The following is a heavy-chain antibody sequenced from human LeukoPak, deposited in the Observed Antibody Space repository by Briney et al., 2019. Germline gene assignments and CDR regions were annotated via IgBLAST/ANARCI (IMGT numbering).Heavy chain of an antibody. V-gene: IGHV3-30*04. D-gene: IGHD6-19*01. Sequence: PGGSLRLSCAASGFTFSSYVMHWVRQAPGKGLEWVAIISYDGSNEYYADSVKGRFTISRDNSKNTLYLQMNSLRAADTAVYYCARFGLGKRIEVAGIPFDIWGQGTMVTVSS. J-gene: IGHJ3*02. CDR3: ARFGLGKRIEVAGIPFDI. CDR2: ISYDGSNE. CDR1: GFTFSSYV.